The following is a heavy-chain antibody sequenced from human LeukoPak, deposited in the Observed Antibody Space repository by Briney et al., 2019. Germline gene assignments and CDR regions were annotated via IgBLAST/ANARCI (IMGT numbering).Heavy chain of an antibody. CDR2: IKQDGREK. CDR3: ARHSGTYFDY. CDR1: GYTFSRYW. V-gene: IGHV3-7*01. D-gene: IGHD1-26*01. Sequence: GGSLRLSCAASGYTFSRYWMTWVRQAPGKGLEWVANIKQDGREKYYVDSVKGRFTISRDNAKNSLYLQMTGLRAEDTAVYYCARHSGTYFDYWGQGTLVTVSS. J-gene: IGHJ4*02.